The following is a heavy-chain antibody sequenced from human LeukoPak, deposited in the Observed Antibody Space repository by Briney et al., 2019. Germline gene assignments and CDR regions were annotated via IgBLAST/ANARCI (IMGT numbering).Heavy chain of an antibody. V-gene: IGHV4-4*07. Sequence: SETLSLTCSVSGGSISTYYGSWIRQPAGKGLEWIGRIKNSGNTNYNPSLESRVTLSLDTSKNQFSLNLSSVTAADTAVYYCAREGSSRGWRPFDIWGQGTVVTVSS. J-gene: IGHJ3*02. CDR1: GGSISTYY. CDR3: AREGSSRGWRPFDI. D-gene: IGHD6-19*01. CDR2: IKNSGNT.